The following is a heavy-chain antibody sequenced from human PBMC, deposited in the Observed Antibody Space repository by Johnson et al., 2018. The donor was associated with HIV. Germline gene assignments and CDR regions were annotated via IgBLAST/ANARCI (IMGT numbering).Heavy chain of an antibody. D-gene: IGHD1-26*01. CDR2: IYSGGNT. CDR1: GFTVSNNF. Sequence: VQLVESGGGLVQPGGSLRLSCAASGFTVSNNFMNWVRQAPGKGLEWVSLIYSGGNTYYADSVRGRFTISRDNFKNTLYLQMNSLRAEDTAVYYCARDRRGATIDDAFDIWGQGTMVTVSS. V-gene: IGHV3-66*01. CDR3: ARDRRGATIDDAFDI. J-gene: IGHJ3*02.